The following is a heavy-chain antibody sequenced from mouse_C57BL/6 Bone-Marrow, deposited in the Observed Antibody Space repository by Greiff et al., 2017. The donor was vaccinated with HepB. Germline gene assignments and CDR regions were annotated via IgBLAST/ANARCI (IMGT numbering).Heavy chain of an antibody. V-gene: IGHV1-80*01. Sequence: VQLQESGAELVKPGASVKISCKASGYAFSSYWMNWVKQRPGKGLEWIGQIYPGDGDTNYNGKFKGKATLTADKSSSTAYMQLSSLTSEDSAVYFCARRAYYGYFDYWGQGTTLTVSS. J-gene: IGHJ2*01. CDR2: IYPGDGDT. D-gene: IGHD1-1*01. CDR1: GYAFSSYW. CDR3: ARRAYYGYFDY.